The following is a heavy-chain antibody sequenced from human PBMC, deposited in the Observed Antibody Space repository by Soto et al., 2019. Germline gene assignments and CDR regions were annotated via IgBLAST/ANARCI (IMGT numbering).Heavy chain of an antibody. J-gene: IGHJ4*02. D-gene: IGHD3-9*01. V-gene: IGHV2-5*02. CDR3: ENMGRYYDILTGYSWTIDY. CDR1: GFSLSTSGVG. Sequence: QITLKESGPTLVKPTQTLTLTCTFSGFSLSTSGVGVGWIRQPPGTALELLALIYWDDDNRYSPSLKSRLTITKDTSTNQVVLTMTNMDPVDTATYYCENMGRYYDILTGYSWTIDYCGQGTLVTVSS. CDR2: IYWDDDN.